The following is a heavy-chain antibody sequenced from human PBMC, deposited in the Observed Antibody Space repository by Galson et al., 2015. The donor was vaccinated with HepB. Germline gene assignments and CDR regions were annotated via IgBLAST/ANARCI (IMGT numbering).Heavy chain of an antibody. D-gene: IGHD1-26*01. CDR2: IYYSGST. CDR3: ARLGFYYYYGMDV. V-gene: IGHV4-59*08. Sequence: SETLSLTCAVSGGSISPYFWTWIRQSPGKGLEWIGYIYYSGSTYYNPSLKSRVTISVDTSRNQFSLKLSSVTATDTALYYCARLGFYYYYGMDVWGQGTTVTVSS. J-gene: IGHJ6*02. CDR1: GGSISPYF.